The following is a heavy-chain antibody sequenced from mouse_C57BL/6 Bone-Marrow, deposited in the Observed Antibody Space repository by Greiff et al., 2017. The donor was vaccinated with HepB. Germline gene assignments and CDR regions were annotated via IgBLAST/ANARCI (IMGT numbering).Heavy chain of an antibody. CDR2: ILPGSGRT. V-gene: IGHV1-9*01. CDR3: AREGGYGSSYDAMDY. Sequence: QVQLQQSGAELMKPGASVKLSCKATGYTFTGYWIEWVKQRPGHGLEWIGEILPGSGRTNYNEKFKGKATLTADKSSNTAYMQLSRLTTEDSAIYYGAREGGYGSSYDAMDYWGQGTSVTVSS. CDR1: GYTFTGYW. J-gene: IGHJ4*01. D-gene: IGHD1-1*01.